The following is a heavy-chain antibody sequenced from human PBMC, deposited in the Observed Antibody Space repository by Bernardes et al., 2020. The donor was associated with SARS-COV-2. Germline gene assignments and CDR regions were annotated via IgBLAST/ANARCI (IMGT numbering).Heavy chain of an antibody. CDR2: INTNTGNP. CDR1: GYTFASYA. CDR3: ARDPSFDSLYYYYYGMDV. Sequence: ASVKVSCKASGYTFASYAMNWVRQAPGQGLEWMGWINTNTGNPTYAQGFTGRLVFSLDTSVSTAYLQISSLKAEDTAVYYCARDPSFDSLYYYYYGMDVWGQGTTVTVSS. J-gene: IGHJ6*02. D-gene: IGHD3-9*01. V-gene: IGHV7-4-1*02.